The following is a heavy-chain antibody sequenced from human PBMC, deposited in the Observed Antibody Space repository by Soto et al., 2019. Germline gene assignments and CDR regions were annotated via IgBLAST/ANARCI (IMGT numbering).Heavy chain of an antibody. CDR3: ARGWGRIFDY. D-gene: IGHD7-27*01. J-gene: IGHJ4*02. Sequence: QVQLQQWGAGLLKPSETLSLTCAVYGGSLSGYYWNWIRQPPGKGLEWIGEINHSGSTNYNPSLTRRFTISVDTSKNQFSLKLSSVTAADTAVYYCARGWGRIFDYWGQGMLVTVSS. CDR2: INHSGST. V-gene: IGHV4-34*01. CDR1: GGSLSGYY.